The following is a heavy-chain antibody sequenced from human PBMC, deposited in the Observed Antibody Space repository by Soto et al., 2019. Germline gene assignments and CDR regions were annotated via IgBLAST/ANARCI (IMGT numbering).Heavy chain of an antibody. J-gene: IGHJ4*02. CDR1: GGSISSSSYY. V-gene: IGHV4-39*01. CDR2: IYYSGST. CDR3: ASRPGYYDY. Sequence: TSETLSLTCTVSGGSISSSSYYWGWIRQPPGKGLEWIGSIYYSGSTYYNPSLKSRVTISVDTSKNKFSLKLSAVTAADTAVYYCASRPGYYDYCGQGTLVTVSS. D-gene: IGHD3-22*01.